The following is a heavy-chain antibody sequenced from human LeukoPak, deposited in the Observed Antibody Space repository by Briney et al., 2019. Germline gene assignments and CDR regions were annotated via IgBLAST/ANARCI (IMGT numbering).Heavy chain of an antibody. J-gene: IGHJ3*02. V-gene: IGHV3-20*04. CDR2: INWNGDKI. Sequence: GGSLRLSCAASGFTFDDYAMSWVRQVPGKGLEWVSGINWNGDKIDYADSVKGRFTISRDNAKNSLYLQMNSLRAEDTAFYYCASDSRSDSSGYAFSIWGQGTMVTASS. CDR3: ASDSRSDSSGYAFSI. D-gene: IGHD3-22*01. CDR1: GFTFDDYA.